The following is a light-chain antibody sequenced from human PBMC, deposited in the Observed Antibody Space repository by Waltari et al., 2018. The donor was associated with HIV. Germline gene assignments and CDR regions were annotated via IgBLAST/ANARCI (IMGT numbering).Light chain of an antibody. CDR3: QSFDKSLRDTVV. CDR1: SSNIGAGYD. V-gene: IGLV1-40*01. Sequence: QSVLTQPPSVSGAPGQKVTVPCTGSSSNIGAGYDVHWYQQFPGTAPKLLVYGNGNRPSGVPDRFSASKAGTSASLAITGLQAEDEADYYCQSFDKSLRDTVVFGGGTKVSVL. CDR2: GNG. J-gene: IGLJ2*01.